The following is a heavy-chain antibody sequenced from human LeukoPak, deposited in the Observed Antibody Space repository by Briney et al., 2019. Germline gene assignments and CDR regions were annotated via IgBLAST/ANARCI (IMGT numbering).Heavy chain of an antibody. CDR1: GGSIFSYY. V-gene: IGHV4-4*08. CDR3: ARRAYYDSSGYSPTSGYFDL. Sequence: SETLSLTCTVSGGSIFSYYWNWIRQPPGKGLEWIGYIYSDGITNYSPSLRSRGSISIATSKNQFSLRLTSVTAADTAIYYCARRAYYDSSGYSPTSGYFDLWGRGTLVTVSS. CDR2: IYSDGIT. J-gene: IGHJ2*01. D-gene: IGHD3-22*01.